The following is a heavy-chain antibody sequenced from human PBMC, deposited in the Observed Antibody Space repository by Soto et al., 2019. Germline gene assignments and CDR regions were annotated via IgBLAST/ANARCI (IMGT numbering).Heavy chain of an antibody. CDR1: GFIFSAHY. J-gene: IGHJ4*02. D-gene: IGHD6-25*01. V-gene: IGHV3-11*01. Sequence: QVQLVESGGALVEPGGSLRLSCEASGFIFSAHYMTWIRQAPGKGLEWVSYIGGTSNVIYYADSVKGRFTISRDNAKNSLYLQMNSLRAEDTAVYYCARVGLSAADFDYWGQGAPVTVSP. CDR2: IGGTSNVI. CDR3: ARVGLSAADFDY.